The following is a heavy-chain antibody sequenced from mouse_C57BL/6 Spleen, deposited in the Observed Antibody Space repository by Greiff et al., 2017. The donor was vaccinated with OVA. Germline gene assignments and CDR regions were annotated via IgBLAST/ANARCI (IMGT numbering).Heavy chain of an antibody. CDR2: ISDGGSYT. D-gene: IGHD2-5*01. CDR1: GFTFSSYA. V-gene: IGHV5-4*01. Sequence: EVLLVESGGGLVKPGGSLKLSCAASGFTFSSYAMSWVRQTPEKRLEWVATISDGGSYTYYPDNVKGRFTISGDKSKNNLYLQMSHLTSEDTAVYYCARDGGIVTGYFDVWGTGTTVTVSS. CDR3: ARDGGIVTGYFDV. J-gene: IGHJ1*03.